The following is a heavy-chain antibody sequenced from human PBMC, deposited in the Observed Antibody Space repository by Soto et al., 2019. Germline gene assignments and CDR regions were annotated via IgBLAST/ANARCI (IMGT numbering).Heavy chain of an antibody. D-gene: IGHD6-19*01. J-gene: IGHJ4*02. CDR3: AREAAPQSSGWHY. CDR1: GDTYSSYE. Sequence: QVQLVQSGAEVKKPGSSVKVSCKASGDTYSSYEINWVRQAPGLGLEWMGGIVPVYGTANYAPKFQGRVTLIADVSTGTTYMERSSLRSEDTAVYFCAREAAPQSSGWHYWGQGTLVTVSS. CDR2: IVPVYGTA. V-gene: IGHV1-69*12.